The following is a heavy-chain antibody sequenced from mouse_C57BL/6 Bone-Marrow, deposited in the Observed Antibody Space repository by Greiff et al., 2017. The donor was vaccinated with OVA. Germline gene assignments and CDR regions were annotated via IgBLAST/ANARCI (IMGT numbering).Heavy chain of an antibody. D-gene: IGHD1-1*01. V-gene: IGHV14-4*01. CDR3: TLNYYGSSYWYFDV. CDR1: GFNIKDDY. Sequence: VQLQQSGAELVRPGASVKLSCTASGFNIKDDYMHWVKQRPEQGLEWIGWIDPENGDTESDSKFQGKATITADPSSNTDYLQRSSLTSEDTAIYYCTLNYYGSSYWYFDVWGTGTTVTVSS. J-gene: IGHJ1*03. CDR2: IDPENGDT.